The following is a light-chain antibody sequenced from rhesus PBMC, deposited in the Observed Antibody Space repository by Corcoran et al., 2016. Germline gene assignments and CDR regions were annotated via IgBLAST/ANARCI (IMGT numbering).Light chain of an antibody. J-gene: IGKJ2*01. CDR3: QQYSSRPYS. V-gene: IGKV1-22*01. Sequence: DIQMTQSPSSLSASVGDTVTITCRASQGISSWLAWYQQKPGKAPKLLIYKASSLQSGVPSGFSGSGSGTDFTLTISSLQSEDFATYYCQQYSSRPYSFGQGTKVEIK. CDR2: KAS. CDR1: QGISSW.